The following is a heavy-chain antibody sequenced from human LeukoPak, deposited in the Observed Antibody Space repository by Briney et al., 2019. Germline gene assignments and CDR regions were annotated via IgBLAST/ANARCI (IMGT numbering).Heavy chain of an antibody. J-gene: IGHJ6*04. CDR2: VSHDGSNK. V-gene: IGHV3-33*01. Sequence: GRSLRLSCAASGFTFSSFDMHWVRQAPGKGLEWVTLVSHDGSNKYYADPVKGRFTISSDNSKNPLYLHMNSLRAEDTAVYYCARGPPAQMDVWGKGTTVTVSS. CDR3: ARGPPAQMDV. CDR1: GFTFSSFD.